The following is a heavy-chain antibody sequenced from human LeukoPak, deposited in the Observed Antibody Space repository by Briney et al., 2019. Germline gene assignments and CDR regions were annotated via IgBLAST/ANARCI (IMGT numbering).Heavy chain of an antibody. D-gene: IGHD5-18*01. CDR1: GGSFSGYY. CDR3: ARGTRGYSYGYRPHYFDY. CDR2: INHSGST. J-gene: IGHJ4*02. V-gene: IGHV4-34*01. Sequence: SETLSLTCAVYGGSFSGYYWSWIRQPPGKGLEWIGEINHSGSTNYNPSLKSRVTISVDTSKNQFSLKLSSVTAADTAVYYCARGTRGYSYGYRPHYFDYWGQGTLVTVSS.